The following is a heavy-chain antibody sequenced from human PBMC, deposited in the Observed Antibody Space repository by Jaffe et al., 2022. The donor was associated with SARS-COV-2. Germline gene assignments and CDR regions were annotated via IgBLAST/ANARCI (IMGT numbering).Heavy chain of an antibody. V-gene: IGHV3-21*01. D-gene: IGHD3-3*01. J-gene: IGHJ4*02. CDR1: GFTFSSYS. Sequence: EVQLVESGGGLVKPGGSLRLSCAASGFTFSSYSMNWVRQAPGKGLEWVSSISSSSSYIYYADSVKGRFTISRDNAKNSLYLQMNSLRAEDTAVYYCARAVLHDLEWLWNDYWGQGTLVTVSS. CDR3: ARAVLHDLEWLWNDY. CDR2: ISSSSSYI.